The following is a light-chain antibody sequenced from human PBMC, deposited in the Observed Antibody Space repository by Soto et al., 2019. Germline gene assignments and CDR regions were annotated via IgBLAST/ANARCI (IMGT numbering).Light chain of an antibody. CDR3: QQYNNWAGT. V-gene: IGKV3-15*01. J-gene: IGKJ1*01. CDR2: GAS. CDR1: QSVSSN. Sequence: EIVMTQSPATLSVSPGERATLSCRASQSVSSNLAWYQQKPGQAPRLLIYGASTRATGIPARFSGSGSGTAFTLTLSSLQSEDFAVYYCQQYNNWAGTFGQGTKV.